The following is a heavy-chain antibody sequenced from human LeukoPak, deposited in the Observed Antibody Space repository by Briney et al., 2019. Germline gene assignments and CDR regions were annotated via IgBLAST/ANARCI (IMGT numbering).Heavy chain of an antibody. CDR3: VRESGGAFDI. V-gene: IGHV3-72*01. J-gene: IGHJ3*02. CDR2: TRNKANSYTT. Sequence: GGSLRLSCAASGFTVSRNYMSWGRQAPGKGLEWVGRTRNKANSYTTEYAASVKGRFTISRDDSKNSLYLQMNSLKSEDTAVYYCVRESGGAFDIWGQGTMVTVSS. D-gene: IGHD1-26*01. CDR1: GFTVSRNY.